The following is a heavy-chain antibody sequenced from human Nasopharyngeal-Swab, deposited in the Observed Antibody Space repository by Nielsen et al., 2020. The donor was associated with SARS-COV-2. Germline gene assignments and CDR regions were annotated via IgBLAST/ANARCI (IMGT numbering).Heavy chain of an antibody. J-gene: IGHJ3*02. CDR1: GFTFDDYA. Sequence: SLKISCAASGFTFDDYAMHWVRQAPGKGLEWVSGISWNSGSIGYADSVKGRFTISRDNSKNTLYLQMNRLRPEDTAVYYCARVGGDSYGSGGAFDIWGQGTMVTVSS. D-gene: IGHD5-18*01. V-gene: IGHV3-9*01. CDR3: ARVGGDSYGSGGAFDI. CDR2: ISWNSGSI.